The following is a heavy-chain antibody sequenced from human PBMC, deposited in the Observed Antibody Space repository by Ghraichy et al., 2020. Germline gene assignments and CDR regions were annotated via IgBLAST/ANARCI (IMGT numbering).Heavy chain of an antibody. CDR1: GFTFNSYA. CDR3: AKKVVLRYFDRFLGYFDY. V-gene: IGHV3-23*01. CDR2: ISGSGGST. J-gene: IGHJ4*02. D-gene: IGHD3-9*01. Sequence: GGSLRLSCAASGFTFNSYAVSWVRQAPGKGLEWVSTISGSGGSTYYADSVKGRFTISRDNSKNTLYLQMDSLRAEDTAVYYCAKKVVLRYFDRFLGYFDYWGQGTLVTVSS.